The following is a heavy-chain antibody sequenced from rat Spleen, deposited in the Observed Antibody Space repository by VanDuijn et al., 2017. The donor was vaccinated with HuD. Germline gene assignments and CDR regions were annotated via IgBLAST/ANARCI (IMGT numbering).Heavy chain of an antibody. CDR3: ARLRTYGGVFDFDY. CDR1: GFTFSDYY. V-gene: IGHV5S13*01. CDR2: ISTGGGNP. J-gene: IGHJ2*01. D-gene: IGHD1-11*01. Sequence: EVQLVESGGGLVQPGRSLKLSCAASGFTFSDYYMAWVRQAPTKGLEWVASISTGGGNPYYRDSVKGRFTISRDNAKNTQYLQMDSLRSEDTATYYCARLRTYGGVFDFDYWGQGVMVTVSS.